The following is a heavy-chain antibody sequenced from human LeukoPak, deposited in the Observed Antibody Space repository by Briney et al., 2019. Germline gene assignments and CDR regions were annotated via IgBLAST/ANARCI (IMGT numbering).Heavy chain of an antibody. D-gene: IGHD6-19*01. Sequence: ASETLSLTCAVYGGSFSGYYWSWIRQPPGKGLEWIGEINHSGSTNYNPSLKSRVTISVDTSKNQFSLKLSSVTAADTAVYYCARGRVAVAGMFDYWGQGTMVTVSS. V-gene: IGHV4-34*01. J-gene: IGHJ3*01. CDR3: ARGRVAVAGMFDY. CDR1: GGSFSGYY. CDR2: INHSGST.